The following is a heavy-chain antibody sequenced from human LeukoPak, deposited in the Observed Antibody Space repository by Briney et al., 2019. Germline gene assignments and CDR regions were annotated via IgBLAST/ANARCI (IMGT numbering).Heavy chain of an antibody. V-gene: IGHV3-48*03. CDR3: ARERDSSGWYPGRDY. D-gene: IGHD6-19*01. CDR2: ISSSGSTI. CDR1: GFTFSSYE. Sequence: GGSLRLSCAASGFTFSSYEMNWVRQAPGKGLEWVSYISSSGSTIYYADSVKGRFTISRDNAKNSLYLQMNSLRAEDTAVYYCARERDSSGWYPGRDYWGQGTLVTVSS. J-gene: IGHJ4*02.